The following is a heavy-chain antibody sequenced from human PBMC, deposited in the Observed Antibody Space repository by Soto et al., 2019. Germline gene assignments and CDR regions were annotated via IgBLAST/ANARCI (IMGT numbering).Heavy chain of an antibody. CDR2: INHSGST. D-gene: IGHD5-18*01. V-gene: IGHV4-34*01. CDR3: ARGGTWIQLWLGYYFDY. CDR1: GGSISSYY. J-gene: IGHJ4*02. Sequence: SETLSLTCTVSGGSISSYYWSWIRQPPGKGLEWIGEINHSGSTNYNPSLKSRVTISVDTSKNQFSLKLSSVTAADTAVYYCARGGTWIQLWLGYYFDYWGQGTLVTVSS.